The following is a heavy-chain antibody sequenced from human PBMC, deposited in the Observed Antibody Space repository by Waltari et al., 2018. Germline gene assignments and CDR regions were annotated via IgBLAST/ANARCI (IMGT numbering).Heavy chain of an antibody. V-gene: IGHV4-34*02. CDR1: GGSLNNRY. J-gene: IGHJ4*02. D-gene: IGHD3-16*01. CDR3: ARGGSTPMIIAY. CDR2: ISHSGMT. Sequence: QVRLEQWGAGLLKPSETLSLTCAVYGGSLNNRYWSWIRQSPGKGLEWLGEISHSGMTHYTPSLKSRVIISVDTSKSQFSLILTSVNAADTAVYYCARGGSTPMIIAYWGQGTQVTVSS.